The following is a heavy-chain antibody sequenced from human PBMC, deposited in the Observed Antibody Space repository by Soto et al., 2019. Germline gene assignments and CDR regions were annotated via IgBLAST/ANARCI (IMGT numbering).Heavy chain of an antibody. CDR2: IYYNEINQ. CDR3: ARDFCPVPTCYAL. D-gene: IGHD2-2*01. J-gene: IGHJ4*02. CDR1: GFTFSNYG. V-gene: IGHV3-33*01. Sequence: GSLRRSCVASGFTFSNYGMHWVRQAPGKELEWVVGIYYNEINQDYIDPVKGRFTISTDQCKNPLYLQMTSLRAEDTAVYYCARDFCPVPTCYALWGKGVLVTVS.